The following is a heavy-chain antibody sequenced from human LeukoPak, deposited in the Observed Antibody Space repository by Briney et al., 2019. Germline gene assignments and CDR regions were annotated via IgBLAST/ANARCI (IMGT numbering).Heavy chain of an antibody. J-gene: IGHJ4*02. V-gene: IGHV4-59*08. CDR3: ARMYDSSGYYCPFDY. Sequence: SETLSLTCTVSGGSISSSYWSWIRQPPGKGLEWIGYIYYTGSTNYNPSLKNRVTISADTSKNHFSLKLSSVTAADTAVYYCARMYDSSGYYCPFDYWGQGTLVTVSS. CDR2: IYYTGST. CDR1: GGSISSSY. D-gene: IGHD3-22*01.